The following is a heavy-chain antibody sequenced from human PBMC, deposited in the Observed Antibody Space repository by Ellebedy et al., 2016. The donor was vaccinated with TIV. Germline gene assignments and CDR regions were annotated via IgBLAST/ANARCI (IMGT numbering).Heavy chain of an antibody. Sequence: AASVKVSCKTSGYTFTVYYMHWARQAPGQGLEWMGWINPNSGGTNYAQKFRGRVTMTSDTSISTVYMELSSLQSDDTAVYYCARDGDFWSGYFRDFWGQGTLVTVSS. V-gene: IGHV1-2*02. CDR3: ARDGDFWSGYFRDF. D-gene: IGHD3-3*01. J-gene: IGHJ4*02. CDR2: INPNSGGT. CDR1: GYTFTVYY.